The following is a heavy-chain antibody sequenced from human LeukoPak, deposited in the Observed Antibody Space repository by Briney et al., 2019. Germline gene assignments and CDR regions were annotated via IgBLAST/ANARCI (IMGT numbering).Heavy chain of an antibody. J-gene: IGHJ4*02. Sequence: GGSLRLSCAASGFTFSSYGMHWVRQAPGKGLEWVAVISYDGSDKYSADSVKGRFTISRDNSKNTLCLQMNSLRAEDTAVYYCAKNAHYQGYSYGGIDYWGQGTLVTVSS. V-gene: IGHV3-30*18. D-gene: IGHD5-18*01. CDR2: ISYDGSDK. CDR1: GFTFSSYG. CDR3: AKNAHYQGYSYGGIDY.